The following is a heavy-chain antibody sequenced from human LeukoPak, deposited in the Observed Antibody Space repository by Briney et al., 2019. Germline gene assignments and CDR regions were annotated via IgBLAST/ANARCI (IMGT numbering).Heavy chain of an antibody. CDR1: GGSITSSSYY. D-gene: IGHD2-15*01. CDR2: INHSGST. J-gene: IGHJ6*02. CDR3: ARLRDSAYGMDV. V-gene: IGHV4-39*07. Sequence: SETLSLTCTVSGGSITSSSYYWGWIRQPPGKGLEWIGEINHSGSTSYNPSLKSRVTISVDTSRNQFSLKLNSVTAADTAVYYCARLRDSAYGMDVWGQGTTVTVSS.